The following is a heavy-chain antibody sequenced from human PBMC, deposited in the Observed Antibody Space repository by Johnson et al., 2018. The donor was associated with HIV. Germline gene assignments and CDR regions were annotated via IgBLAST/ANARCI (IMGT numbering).Heavy chain of an antibody. CDR3: ARDRVPDLDGPSVDAFDI. J-gene: IGHJ3*02. Sequence: GRFTVSRDNAKNSLYLQMNSMRAEDTAVYYCARDRVPDLDGPSVDAFDIWGQGTMVTVSS. V-gene: IGHV3-48*03. D-gene: IGHD5-24*01.